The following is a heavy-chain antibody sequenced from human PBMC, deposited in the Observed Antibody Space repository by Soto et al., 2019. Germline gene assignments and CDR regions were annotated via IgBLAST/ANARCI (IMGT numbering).Heavy chain of an antibody. CDR2: IYYSGST. V-gene: IGHV4-39*01. CDR3: ARPSGSYLYYFDY. D-gene: IGHD1-26*01. J-gene: IGHJ4*02. CDR1: GGSISSSSYY. Sequence: QLRLQESGPGLVKPSETLSLTCTVSGGSISSSSYYWGWIRQPPGKGLEWIGSIYYSGSTYYNPSLKSRVTISVDTSKNQFSLKLSSVTAADTAVYYCARPSGSYLYYFDYWGQGTLVTVSS.